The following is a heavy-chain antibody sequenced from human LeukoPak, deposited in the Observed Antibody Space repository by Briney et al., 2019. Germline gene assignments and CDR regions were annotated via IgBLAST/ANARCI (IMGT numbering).Heavy chain of an antibody. Sequence: EASVKVSCKASGYTFTGYYMHWARQATGQGLEWMGWMNPNSGNTGYAQKFQGRVTMTRNTSISTAYMELSSLRSEDTAVYYCASYGSGRVSNPWGQGTLVTVSS. V-gene: IGHV1-8*02. CDR3: ASYGSGRVSNP. J-gene: IGHJ5*02. D-gene: IGHD3-10*01. CDR1: GYTFTGYY. CDR2: MNPNSGNT.